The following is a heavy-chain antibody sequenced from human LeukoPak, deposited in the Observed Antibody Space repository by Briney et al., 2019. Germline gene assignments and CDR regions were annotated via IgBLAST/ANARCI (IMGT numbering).Heavy chain of an antibody. CDR1: GFTFSSYA. CDR2: ISGSGGST. CDR3: AKIPWILLWTHLFSS. J-gene: IGHJ5*02. Sequence: GGSLRLSCAASGFTFSSYAMTWVRQAPGKGLEWVSAISGSGGSTNYADSVKGRFTIARDNSKNTLYLQMNSLRAEDTAVYYCAKIPWILLWTHLFSSWGQGTLVTVSS. V-gene: IGHV3-23*01. D-gene: IGHD5-18*01.